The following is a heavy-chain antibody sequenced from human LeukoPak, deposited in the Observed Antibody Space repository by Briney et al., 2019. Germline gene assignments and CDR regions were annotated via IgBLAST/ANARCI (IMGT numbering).Heavy chain of an antibody. V-gene: IGHV3-53*01. J-gene: IGHJ4*02. CDR1: GFTVSSNY. Sequence: GGSLRLSCAASGFTVSSNYMSWVRQAPGKGLEWDSVIYSGGSTYYADSVKGRFTISRDNSKNTLYLQMNSLRAEDTAVYYCAREGRYSYGFNYWGQGTLVTVSS. CDR3: AREGRYSYGFNY. CDR2: IYSGGST. D-gene: IGHD5-18*01.